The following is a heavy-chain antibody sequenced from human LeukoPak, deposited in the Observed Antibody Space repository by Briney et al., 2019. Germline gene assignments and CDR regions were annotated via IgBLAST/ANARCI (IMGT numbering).Heavy chain of an antibody. Sequence: SETLSLTCTVSGGSISSYYWSWIRQPPGKGLEWIGYIYYSGSTNYNPSLKSRVTISVDTSKNQFSLKLSSVTAADTAVYYCAREAAAGLFDYWGQGTLVTVSS. V-gene: IGHV4-59*01. D-gene: IGHD6-13*01. CDR1: GGSISSYY. CDR3: AREAAAGLFDY. J-gene: IGHJ4*02. CDR2: IYYSGST.